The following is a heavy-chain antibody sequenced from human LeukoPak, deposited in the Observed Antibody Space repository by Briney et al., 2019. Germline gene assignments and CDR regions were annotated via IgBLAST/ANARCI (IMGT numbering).Heavy chain of an antibody. J-gene: IGHJ6*04. Sequence: SETLSLTCTVSSGSISSDYWSWIRQPPGKGLEWIGYIYYSGNTNYNPSLKSRVTISIDTSKNQFSLRLSSVTAADTAVYYCAKRRGDVWGEGTTVTISS. CDR1: SGSISSDY. CDR2: IYYSGNT. V-gene: IGHV4-59*01. D-gene: IGHD3-10*01. CDR3: AKRRGDV.